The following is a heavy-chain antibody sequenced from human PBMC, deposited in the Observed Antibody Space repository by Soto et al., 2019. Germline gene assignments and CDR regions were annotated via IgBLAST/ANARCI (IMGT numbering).Heavy chain of an antibody. CDR1: GFSLSTSGVG. Sequence: QITLKESGPTLVKPTQTLTLTCTFSGFSLSTSGVGVGWIRQPPGKALEWLALIYWDDDKRYRPSLKSRLTITKDTSQNQVVLTMTNMHPVDTATYYCAHSMTMILGYDGMDVWGQGTTFTVSS. D-gene: IGHD3-22*01. V-gene: IGHV2-5*02. CDR3: AHSMTMILGYDGMDV. CDR2: IYWDDDK. J-gene: IGHJ6*01.